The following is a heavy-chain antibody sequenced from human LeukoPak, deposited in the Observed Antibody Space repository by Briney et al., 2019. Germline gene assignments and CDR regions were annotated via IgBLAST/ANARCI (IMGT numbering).Heavy chain of an antibody. D-gene: IGHD1-26*01. CDR3: ATLLFDP. J-gene: IGHJ5*02. V-gene: IGHV4-34*01. CDR2: INHRGST. CDR1: GGSFSGYY. Sequence: PSETLSLTCAVYGGSFSGYYWSWIRQPPGKGLEWIGEINHRGSTNYNPSLKSRVTISVDTSKNQFSLKLSSVTAADTAVYYCATLLFDPWGQGTLVTVSS.